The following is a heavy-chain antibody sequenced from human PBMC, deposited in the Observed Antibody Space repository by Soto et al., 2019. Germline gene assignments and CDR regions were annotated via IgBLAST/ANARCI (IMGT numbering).Heavy chain of an antibody. Sequence: SVKVSCKASGGTFSRSGLIWVRQAPGQGLEWVGGIIPIFPTAHYGQKFQGRVTITADESTSTVYMELSSLRSEDTAVYYCARHQRSSSSQYFLDNWGQGTLVTVSS. D-gene: IGHD2-2*01. CDR2: IIPIFPTA. CDR3: ARHQRSSSSQYFLDN. J-gene: IGHJ4*02. CDR1: GGTFSRSG. V-gene: IGHV1-69*13.